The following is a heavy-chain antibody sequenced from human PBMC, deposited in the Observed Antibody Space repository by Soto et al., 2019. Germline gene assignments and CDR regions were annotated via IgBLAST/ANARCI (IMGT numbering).Heavy chain of an antibody. Sequence: VQLVESGGGVVQPGRSLRLSCAASGFTFSSYGMHWVRQAPGKGLEWVAVISYDGSNKYYADSVKGRFTISRDNSKNTLYLQMNSLRAEDTAVYYCAKVADRGVIIWYFDYWGQGTLVTVSS. CDR3: AKVADRGVIIWYFDY. CDR1: GFTFSSYG. CDR2: ISYDGSNK. V-gene: IGHV3-30*18. J-gene: IGHJ4*02. D-gene: IGHD3-10*01.